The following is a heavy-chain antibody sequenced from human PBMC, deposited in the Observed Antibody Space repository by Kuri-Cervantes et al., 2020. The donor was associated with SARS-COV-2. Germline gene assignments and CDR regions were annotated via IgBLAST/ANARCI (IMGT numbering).Heavy chain of an antibody. CDR3: ARDEYSGDIVAPDY. J-gene: IGHJ4*02. CDR1: GFTFSSYW. Sequence: GGSLRLSCVASGFTFSSYWMSWVRQAPGKGLEWVANIKQDGSEKYYVDSVKGRFTISRDNAKNSLYLQMNSLRAEDTAVYYCARDEYSGDIVAPDYWGQGTLVTVSS. D-gene: IGHD2-15*01. V-gene: IGHV3-7*05. CDR2: IKQDGSEK.